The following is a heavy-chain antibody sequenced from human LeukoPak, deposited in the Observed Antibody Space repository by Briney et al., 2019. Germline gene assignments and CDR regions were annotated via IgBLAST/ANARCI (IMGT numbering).Heavy chain of an antibody. J-gene: IGHJ4*02. CDR3: TRGVYYFDY. Sequence: GGSLRLSCTASGFTFGDYAMSWVRQAPGKGLEWVGFIRNKAYGGATDHAASVKGRFTISRDDSKSIAYLQMNSLKTEDTAVYYCTRGVYYFDYWGQGTLVTVSS. CDR2: IRNKAYGGAT. CDR1: GFTFGDYA. V-gene: IGHV3-49*04.